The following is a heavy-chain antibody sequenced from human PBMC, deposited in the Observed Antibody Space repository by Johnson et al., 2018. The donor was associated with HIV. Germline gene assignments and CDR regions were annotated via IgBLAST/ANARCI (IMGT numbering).Heavy chain of an antibody. V-gene: IGHV3-30*03. J-gene: IGHJ3*01. CDR1: GFTFSSYG. Sequence: QVQLVESGGGLVKPGGSLRLSCAASGFTFSSYGMHWVRQAPGKGLEWVAVISYDGSNKYYADSVKGRFTISRDNSKKTLYLQMNSLRVEDTALYYCVRDTGYCSGGRCDDAFDVWGQGTVVTVSS. D-gene: IGHD2-15*01. CDR2: ISYDGSNK. CDR3: VRDTGYCSGGRCDDAFDV.